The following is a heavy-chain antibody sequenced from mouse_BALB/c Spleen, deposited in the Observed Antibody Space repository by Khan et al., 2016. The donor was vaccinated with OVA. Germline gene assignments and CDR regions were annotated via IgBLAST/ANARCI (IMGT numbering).Heavy chain of an antibody. CDR1: GYTFTTYT. D-gene: IGHD2-14*01. Sequence: QVQLQQSGAELARPGASVKMSCKASGYTFTTYTIHWVKQRPGQGLEWIGYIIPTNDYTNYNQKFKDRATLTADKSSSTAYMQLSSLTSEDSALFYCAREGGYDRCDGSFAYWGQGTLVTVSA. V-gene: IGHV1-4*01. J-gene: IGHJ3*01. CDR3: AREGGYDRCDGSFAY. CDR2: IIPTNDYT.